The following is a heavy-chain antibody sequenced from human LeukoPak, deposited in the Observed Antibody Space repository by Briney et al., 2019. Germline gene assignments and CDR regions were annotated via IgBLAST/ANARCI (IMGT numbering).Heavy chain of an antibody. J-gene: IGHJ6*03. CDR3: ARVSGSYDYYYMDV. Sequence: KPSETLSLICTVSGGSISSYYWSWIRQPPGKGLEWIGYIYYSGSTNYNPSLKSRVTISVDTSKNQFSLKLSSVTAADTAVYYCARVSGSYDYYYMDVWGKGTTVTVSS. V-gene: IGHV4-59*01. CDR2: IYYSGST. CDR1: GGSISSYY. D-gene: IGHD1-26*01.